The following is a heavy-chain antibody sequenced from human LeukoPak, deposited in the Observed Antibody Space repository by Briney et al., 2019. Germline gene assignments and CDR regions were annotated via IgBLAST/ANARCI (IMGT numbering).Heavy chain of an antibody. Sequence: PGGSLTLPCAASGFSITDHYMDWVRQAPGKGLEWVGRTRNKPNGYTTDYGTSVKGRFTVSRDDSENSLYLQMNSLKTEDTAVYYCTRVRHGNYFAHWGQGTLVSVSS. J-gene: IGHJ4*02. CDR1: GFSITDHY. V-gene: IGHV3-72*01. CDR2: TRNKPNGYTT. CDR3: TRVRHGNYFAH. D-gene: IGHD4-17*01.